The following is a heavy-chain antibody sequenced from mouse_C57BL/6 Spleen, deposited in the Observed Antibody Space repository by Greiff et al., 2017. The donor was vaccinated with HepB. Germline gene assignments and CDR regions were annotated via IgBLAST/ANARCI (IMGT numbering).Heavy chain of an antibody. Sequence: QVQLQQSGPELVKPGASVKISCKASGYAFSSSCMNWVKQRPGKGLEWIGRIYPGDGDTNYNGKFKGKATLTADKSSSTAYMQRSSLTSEDSAVYFCARHQGDYWGQGTTLTVSS. V-gene: IGHV1-82*01. CDR3: ARHQGDY. J-gene: IGHJ2*01. CDR2: IYPGDGDT. CDR1: GYAFSSSC.